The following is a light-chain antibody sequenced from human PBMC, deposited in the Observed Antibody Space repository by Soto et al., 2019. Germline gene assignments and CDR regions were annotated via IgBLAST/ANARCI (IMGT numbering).Light chain of an antibody. CDR3: GAWDNSLTGGV. CDR2: ENY. Sequence: QSVLTQPPSVSAAPGQKVTISCSGSSSNIGSNYVSWYQQLPGAAPKLPIYENYERPSGIPDRFSGSKSGTSATLDITGLQTGDEADYYCGAWDNSLTGGVFGGGTKLTVL. CDR1: SSNIGSNY. V-gene: IGLV1-51*02. J-gene: IGLJ2*01.